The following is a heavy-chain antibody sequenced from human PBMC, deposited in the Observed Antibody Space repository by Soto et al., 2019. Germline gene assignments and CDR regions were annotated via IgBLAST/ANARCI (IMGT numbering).Heavy chain of an antibody. D-gene: IGHD4-17*01. CDR2: ISYDGSNK. J-gene: IGHJ4*02. CDR3: ARDFDYGDYLDY. CDR1: GFTFSSYA. Sequence: QVQLVESGGGVVQPGRSLRLSCAASGFTFSSYAMHWVRQAPGKGLEWVAVISYDGSNKYYADSVKGRFTIPRDNSKNTLYLQMNSLRAEDTAVYYCARDFDYGDYLDYWGQGTLVTVSS. V-gene: IGHV3-30-3*01.